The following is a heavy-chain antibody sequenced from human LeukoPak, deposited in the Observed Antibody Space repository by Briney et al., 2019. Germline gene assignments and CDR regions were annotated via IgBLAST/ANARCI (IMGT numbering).Heavy chain of an antibody. CDR3: AKVPLRAAVEYY. CDR2: IRYDGSNK. V-gene: IGHV3-30*02. D-gene: IGHD6-13*01. Sequence: PGGSLRLPCAASGFTFSSYGMHWVRQAPGKGLEGVAFIRYDGSNKYYADSVKGRFTISRDNSKNTLYLQMNSLRAEDTAVYYCAKVPLRAAVEYYWGQGTLVTVSS. CDR1: GFTFSSYG. J-gene: IGHJ4*02.